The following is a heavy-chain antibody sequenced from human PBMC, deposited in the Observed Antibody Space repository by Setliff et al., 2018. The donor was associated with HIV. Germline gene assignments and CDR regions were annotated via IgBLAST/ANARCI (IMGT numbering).Heavy chain of an antibody. Sequence: GGSLRLSCEASGISFSSYAMTWVRQAPGKGLQWVSGISDRGGSIYYAESMRGRFTISRDNSKNTVYLQMNSLRAEDTAVYYCAKTSGWTTIDYWGQGTLVTVSS. J-gene: IGHJ4*02. V-gene: IGHV3-23*01. CDR3: AKTSGWTTIDY. CDR1: GISFSSYA. D-gene: IGHD6-19*01. CDR2: ISDRGGSI.